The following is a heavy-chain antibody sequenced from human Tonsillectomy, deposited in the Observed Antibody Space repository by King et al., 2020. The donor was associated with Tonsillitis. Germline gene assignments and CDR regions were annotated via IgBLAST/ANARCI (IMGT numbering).Heavy chain of an antibody. Sequence: VQLVESGGGLVQPGGSLRLSCTVSGFTFYNNWMSWVRQAPGKGSEWVANIDEDGSVRYYLDSVKDRFTISRDNSKNSLFLQMSTLRVEDTAIYYCATANYRSFDLWGRGTLVTVSS. CDR1: GFTFYNNW. CDR3: ATANYRSFDL. V-gene: IGHV3-7*03. CDR2: IDEDGSVR. D-gene: IGHD1-7*01. J-gene: IGHJ2*01.